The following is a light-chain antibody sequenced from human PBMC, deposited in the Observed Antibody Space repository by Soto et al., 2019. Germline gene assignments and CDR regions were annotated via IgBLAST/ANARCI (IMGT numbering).Light chain of an antibody. Sequence: IQLTQSPSSLSASVVYRVTITCRASQTISRYLNWYQQKPGKAPNLLIYAASSLRSGVPSKFSGSGSGTDFTLTISSLQPEDAATYYCQQSYNTPSFGQGTRLEIK. J-gene: IGKJ5*01. CDR2: AAS. CDR1: QTISRY. V-gene: IGKV1-39*01. CDR3: QQSYNTPS.